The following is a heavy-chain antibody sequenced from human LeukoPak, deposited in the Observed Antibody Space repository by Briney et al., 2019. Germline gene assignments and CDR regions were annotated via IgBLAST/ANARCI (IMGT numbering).Heavy chain of an antibody. J-gene: IGHJ4*02. CDR1: GYTFPNYW. D-gene: IGHD3-22*01. CDR3: ARFAYGSDYFPGHY. CDR2: IYPSDSNT. Sequence: GESLKISCKGSGYTFPNYWIGWVRQRPGKGLEWMGIIYPSDSNTRYSPSFQGQVTISADKSISTAYLQWSSLKASDTAMYYCARFAYGSDYFPGHYWGRGTLVTVSS. V-gene: IGHV5-51*01.